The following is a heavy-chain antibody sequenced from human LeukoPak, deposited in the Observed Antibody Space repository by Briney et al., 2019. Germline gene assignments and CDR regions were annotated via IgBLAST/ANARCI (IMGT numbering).Heavy chain of an antibody. CDR1: GGSISSY. CDR2: VYYRGSN. J-gene: IGHJ5*02. Sequence: PSETLSLTCTVSGGSISSYWSWILQPPGKGLEWIGCVYYRGSNNYNPSLKSRLTISVETSKNQFSLKLNSVTAADTAVYYCARGVGTTSNWFDPWGQGTLVTVSS. CDR3: ARGVGTTSNWFDP. V-gene: IGHV4-59*01. D-gene: IGHD1-1*01.